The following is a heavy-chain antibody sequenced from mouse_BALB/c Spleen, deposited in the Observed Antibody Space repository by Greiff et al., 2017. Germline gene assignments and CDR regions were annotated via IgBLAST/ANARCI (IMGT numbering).Heavy chain of an antibody. D-gene: IGHD2-14*01. J-gene: IGHJ4*01. V-gene: IGHV5-17*02. Sequence: EVMVVESGGGLVQPGGSRKLSCAASGFTFSSFGMHWVRQAPEKGLEWVAYISSGSSTIYYADTVKGRFTISRDNPKNTLFLQMTSLRSEDTAMYYCARGYRYDDGGPMDYWGQGTSVTVSS. CDR2: ISSGSSTI. CDR1: GFTFSSFG. CDR3: ARGYRYDDGGPMDY.